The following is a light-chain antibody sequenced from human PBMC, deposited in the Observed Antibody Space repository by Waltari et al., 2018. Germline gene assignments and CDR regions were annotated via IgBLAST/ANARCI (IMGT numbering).Light chain of an antibody. CDR3: QQYDNLPLT. CDR2: DAS. CDR1: QDISNY. Sequence: DIQMTQYPSSLSASVGARVNITCQASQDISNYLNWYQQKPGKAPKLLIYDASNLETGVPSRFSGSGSGTDFTFTISSLQPEDIATYYCQQYDNLPLTFGGGTKVEIK. V-gene: IGKV1-33*01. J-gene: IGKJ4*01.